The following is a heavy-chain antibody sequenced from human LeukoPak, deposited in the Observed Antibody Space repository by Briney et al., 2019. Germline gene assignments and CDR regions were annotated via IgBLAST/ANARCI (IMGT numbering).Heavy chain of an antibody. D-gene: IGHD3-22*01. CDR1: GFTFSSYW. CDR2: IKQDGSEK. Sequence: GGSLRLSSAASGFTFSSYWMSWVRQAPGKGLEWVANIKQDGSEKYYVDSVKGRFTISRDNAKNSLYLQMNSLRAEDTAVYYCARSYDSSGEYSDYWGQGTLVTVSS. V-gene: IGHV3-7*01. CDR3: ARSYDSSGEYSDY. J-gene: IGHJ4*02.